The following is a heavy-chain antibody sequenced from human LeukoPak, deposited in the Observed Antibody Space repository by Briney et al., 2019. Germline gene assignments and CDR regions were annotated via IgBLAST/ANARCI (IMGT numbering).Heavy chain of an antibody. D-gene: IGHD2-21*02. CDR2: IISTGTA. CDR1: GVAISSHY. J-gene: IGHJ4*02. Sequence: SETLSLTCTVSGVAISSHYWSWIRQPPGKGPEWLGFIISTGTASYNPSLKGRVTLSIDTPKDQFSLRLRSVTAADTAVYYCARVTVETATKRYFDYWGQGARVTVSS. CDR3: ARVTVETATKRYFDY. V-gene: IGHV4-59*11.